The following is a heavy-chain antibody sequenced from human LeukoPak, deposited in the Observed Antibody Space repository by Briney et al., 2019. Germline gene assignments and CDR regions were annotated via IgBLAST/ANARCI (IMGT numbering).Heavy chain of an antibody. D-gene: IGHD1-26*01. J-gene: IGHJ4*02. Sequence: GGSLRLSCAASGFTFSSYAMHWVRQAPGKGLEWVAVISYDGSNKYYADSVKGRFTISRDNSKNTLYLQMNSLRAEDTAVYYCAKGELQRYWGQGTLVTVSS. CDR1: GFTFSSYA. CDR2: ISYDGSNK. CDR3: AKGELQRY. V-gene: IGHV3-30-3*01.